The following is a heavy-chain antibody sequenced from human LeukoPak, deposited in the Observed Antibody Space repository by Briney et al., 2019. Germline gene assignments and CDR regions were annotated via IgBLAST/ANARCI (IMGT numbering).Heavy chain of an antibody. D-gene: IGHD2-15*01. Sequence: ASVKVSCKVSVYTLTELSMHCVRQAPGKGLEWMGGFDPEDGETIYAQKFQGRVTMTEDTSTDTAYMELSSLRSEDTAVYYCATGPYCSGGSCYPLFDYWGQGTLVTVSS. CDR3: ATGPYCSGGSCYPLFDY. CDR1: VYTLTELS. CDR2: FDPEDGET. V-gene: IGHV1-24*01. J-gene: IGHJ4*02.